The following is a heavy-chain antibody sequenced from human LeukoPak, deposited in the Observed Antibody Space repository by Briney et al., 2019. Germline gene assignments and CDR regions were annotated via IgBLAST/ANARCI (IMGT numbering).Heavy chain of an antibody. J-gene: IGHJ4*02. D-gene: IGHD5-12*01. CDR1: GYTFTSHG. CDR3: ARVKYSGYDPFDY. V-gene: IGHV1-2*02. CDR2: INPNSGGT. Sequence: ASVKVSCKASGYTFTSHGISWVRQAPGQGLEWMGWINPNSGGTNYAQKFQDRVTMTRDTSISTAYMELSRLRSDDTAIYYCARVKYSGYDPFDYWGQGTLVTVSS.